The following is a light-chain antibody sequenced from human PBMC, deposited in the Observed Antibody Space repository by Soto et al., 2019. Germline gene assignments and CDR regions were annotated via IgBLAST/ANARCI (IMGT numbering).Light chain of an antibody. CDR2: GAS. CDR3: QQYSSSPSIT. V-gene: IGKV3-20*01. CDR1: QSVSSY. J-gene: IGKJ5*01. Sequence: EIVLTQSPATLSLSPGERATLSCRASQSVSSYLAWYQQKPGQAPRLLIYGASTRATGIPARFSGSGSGTDVTLTIIRLEPEDFAVYYCQQYSSSPSITFGQGTRLEIK.